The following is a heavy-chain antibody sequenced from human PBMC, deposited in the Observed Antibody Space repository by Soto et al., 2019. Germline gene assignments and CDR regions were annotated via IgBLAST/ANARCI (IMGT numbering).Heavy chain of an antibody. V-gene: IGHV6-1*01. Sequence: QVQLQQSGPGLVRPSQTLSLTCAISGDSVSSNSATWNWIRQSPSRGLEWLGRTYYKSKWYSDYAVSVKSRITINPATSKTQFSLPLNSVTPEDTDVYFCAKSEGSGWNYYFYGMDVWGHGTSVTVSS. J-gene: IGHJ6*02. CDR1: GDSVSSNSAT. D-gene: IGHD6-19*01. CDR2: TYYKSKWYS. CDR3: AKSEGSGWNYYFYGMDV.